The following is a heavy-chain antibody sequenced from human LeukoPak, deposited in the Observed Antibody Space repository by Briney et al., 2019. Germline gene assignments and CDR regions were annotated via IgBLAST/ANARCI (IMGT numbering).Heavy chain of an antibody. D-gene: IGHD3-9*01. CDR1: GGSVSDYY. Sequence: SETLSLTCTISGGSVSDYYWSWIRQSPGKGLEWIGYIYHTGSASYSPSLKSRVTISADTSQNQFSLKLSSVTAADTAVYYCARGGSFGHTLRYFDWLLTGRWFDPWGQGTLVTVSS. V-gene: IGHV4-59*02. J-gene: IGHJ5*02. CDR2: IYHTGSA. CDR3: ARGGSFGHTLRYFDWLLTGRWFDP.